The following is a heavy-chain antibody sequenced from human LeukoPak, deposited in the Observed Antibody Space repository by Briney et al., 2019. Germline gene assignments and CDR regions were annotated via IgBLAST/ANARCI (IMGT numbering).Heavy chain of an antibody. D-gene: IGHD6-19*01. V-gene: IGHV1-69*13. CDR2: IIPIFGTA. CDR1: GGTFGSYA. CDR3: AREGRVSSGWYEY. Sequence: SVKISCKASGGTFGSYAISWVRQAPGQGLEWMGGIIPIFGTANYAQKFQGRVTITADESTSTAYMELSRLRSEDTAVYYCAREGRVSSGWYEYWGQGTLVTVSS. J-gene: IGHJ4*02.